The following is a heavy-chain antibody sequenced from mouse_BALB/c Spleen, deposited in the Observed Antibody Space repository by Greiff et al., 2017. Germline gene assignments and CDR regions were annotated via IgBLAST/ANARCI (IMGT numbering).Heavy chain of an antibody. J-gene: IGHJ3*01. CDR2: IYPSDSYT. V-gene: IGHV1-69*02. D-gene: IGHD1-1*01. Sequence: QVQLQQPGAELVRPGASVKLSCKASGYTFTSYWINWVKQRPGQGLEWIGNIYPSDSYTNYNQKFKDKATLTVDKSSSTAYMQLSSPTSEDSAVYYCTRGHGSSSPWFAYWGQGTLVTVSA. CDR1: GYTFTSYW. CDR3: TRGHGSSSPWFAY.